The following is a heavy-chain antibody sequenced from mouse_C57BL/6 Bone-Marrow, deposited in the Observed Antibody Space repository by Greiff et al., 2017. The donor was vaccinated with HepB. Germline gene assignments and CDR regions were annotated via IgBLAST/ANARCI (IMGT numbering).Heavy chain of an antibody. Sequence: QVHVKQSGPGLVQPSQSLSITCTVSGFSLTSYGVHWVRQPPGKGLEWLGVIWSGGSTDYNAAFISRLSISKDNSKSQVFFKMNSLQADDTAIYYCAKNGGRYYAMDYWGQGTSVTVSS. CDR1: GFSLTSYG. J-gene: IGHJ4*01. D-gene: IGHD1-1*02. CDR3: AKNGGRYYAMDY. V-gene: IGHV2-4*01. CDR2: IWSGGST.